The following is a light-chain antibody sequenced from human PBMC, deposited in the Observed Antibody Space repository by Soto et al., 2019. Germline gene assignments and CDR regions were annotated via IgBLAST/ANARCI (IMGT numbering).Light chain of an antibody. CDR2: GAS. V-gene: IGKV3-20*01. CDR3: QQYGSSPPWT. J-gene: IGKJ1*01. CDR1: QSVSRSY. Sequence: EIVLTQSPGTLSLSPGERATLSCRASQSVSRSYLAWYQQKPGQAPRLLIYGASIRATGIPDRFSGSGSGTDFSLTINQLEPEDFAGYYCQQYGSSPPWTFGQGTKVEIK.